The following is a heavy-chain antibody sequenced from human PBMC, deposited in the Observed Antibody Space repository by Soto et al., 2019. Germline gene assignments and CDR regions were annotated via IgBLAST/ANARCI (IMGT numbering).Heavy chain of an antibody. V-gene: IGHV1-69*12. CDR3: AGGVRFLEWLFDY. Sequence: QVQLVQSGAEVKKPGSSVKVSCKASGGTFSSYAISWVRQAPGQGLEWMGGIIPIFGTANYAQKFQGRVMITGDESTTAAYMELSSLISVDTAVYYCAGGVRFLEWLFDYWGQGTLVTVSS. CDR1: GGTFSSYA. J-gene: IGHJ4*02. D-gene: IGHD3-3*01. CDR2: IIPIFGTA.